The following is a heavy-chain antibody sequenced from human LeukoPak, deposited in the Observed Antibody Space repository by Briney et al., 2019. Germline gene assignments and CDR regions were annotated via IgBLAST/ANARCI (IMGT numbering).Heavy chain of an antibody. CDR3: ARADYEGYNWNDDAFDI. CDR1: GYTFTSYD. V-gene: IGHV1-8*03. CDR2: MNPKRGST. J-gene: IGHJ3*02. D-gene: IGHD1-1*01. Sequence: SVKVSCKASGYTFTSYDINWVRQATGQGLEWMGWMNPKRGSTGYTQKFQGRVTFTRDTSITTAYMELSSLRSEDTAVYYCARADYEGYNWNDDAFDIWGQGTMVTVSS.